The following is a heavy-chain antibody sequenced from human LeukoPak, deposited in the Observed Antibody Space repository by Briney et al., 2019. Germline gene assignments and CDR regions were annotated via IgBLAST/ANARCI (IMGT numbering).Heavy chain of an antibody. V-gene: IGHV1-69*05. Sequence: GASVKVSCKASGGTFSSYAISWVRQAPGQGLEWMGGIIPIFGTANYAQKLQGRVTMTTDTSTSTAYMELRSLRSDDTAVYYCARDNLGIAGFDYWGQGTLVTVSS. D-gene: IGHD6-13*01. CDR2: IIPIFGTA. CDR1: GGTFSSYA. J-gene: IGHJ4*02. CDR3: ARDNLGIAGFDY.